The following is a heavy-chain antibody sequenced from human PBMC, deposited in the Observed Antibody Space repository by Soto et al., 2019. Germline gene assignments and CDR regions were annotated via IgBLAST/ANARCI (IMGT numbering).Heavy chain of an antibody. Sequence: QLQLQESGPGLVKPSETLSLTCIVSGASISNSNYFWGWIRQPPGKGLEWTGFIYNSGATYYSPSLKRRVTISVDTSKNQFSLRLTSVTAADTAVYYCARRLGSGNPYFDHWGQGTLVTVSS. D-gene: IGHD2-15*01. J-gene: IGHJ4*02. CDR1: GASISNSNYF. CDR2: IYNSGAT. V-gene: IGHV4-39*01. CDR3: ARRLGSGNPYFDH.